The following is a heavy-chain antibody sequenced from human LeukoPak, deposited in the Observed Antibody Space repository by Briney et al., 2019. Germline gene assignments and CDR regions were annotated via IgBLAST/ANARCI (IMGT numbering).Heavy chain of an antibody. CDR3: ARAGPGLPPDY. V-gene: IGHV4-39*07. Sequence: SETLSLTCTVSGGSISSSSYYWGWIRQPPGKGLEWIGSIYYSGSTYYNPSLKSRVTISVDTSKNQFSLKLSSVTAADTAVYYCARAGPGLPPDYWGQGTLVTVSS. D-gene: IGHD5-12*01. CDR1: GGSISSSSYY. J-gene: IGHJ4*02. CDR2: IYYSGST.